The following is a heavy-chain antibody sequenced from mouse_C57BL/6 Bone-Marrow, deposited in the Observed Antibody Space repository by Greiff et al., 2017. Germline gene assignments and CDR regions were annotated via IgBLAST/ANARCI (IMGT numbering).Heavy chain of an antibody. D-gene: IGHD1-1*01. J-gene: IGHJ1*03. CDR2: IDPSDSET. Sequence: QVQLQQPGAELVRPGSSVKLSCKASGYTFTSYWMHWVKQRPIQGLEWIGNIDPSDSETHYNQKFKDKATLTVDKSSSTAYMQLSSLTSEDSAVYYCARDFITTVVDWYFEVWGTGTTVTVSS. CDR3: ARDFITTVVDWYFEV. CDR1: GYTFTSYW. V-gene: IGHV1-52*01.